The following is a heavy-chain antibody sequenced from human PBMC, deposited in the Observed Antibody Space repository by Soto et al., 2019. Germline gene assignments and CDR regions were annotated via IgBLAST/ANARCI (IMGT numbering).Heavy chain of an antibody. CDR1: GYPLTSYY. Sequence: GSVKVYFKASGYPLTSYYLHLVRQAPGQGPEWMGIINPSGGITNDAQKFQDRVTMTSDTSTSTVYMELRSLRSEDTAVYYCARGISTTRYYYYYGMDVWGQGTTVTVSS. CDR2: INPSGGIT. CDR3: ARGISTTRYYYYYGMDV. J-gene: IGHJ6*01. V-gene: IGHV1-46*01. D-gene: IGHD2-2*01.